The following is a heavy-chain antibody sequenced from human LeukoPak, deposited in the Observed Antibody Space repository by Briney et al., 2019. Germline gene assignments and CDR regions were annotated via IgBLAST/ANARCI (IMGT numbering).Heavy chain of an antibody. Sequence: ASVKVSCKASGYTFTGYYMHWVRQAPGQGLEWMGWINPNSGGTNYAQKFQGRVTMTRGTSISTAYMELSRLRSDDTAVYYCARDHDILTGSFDYWGQGTLVTVSS. V-gene: IGHV1-2*02. J-gene: IGHJ4*02. CDR1: GYTFTGYY. CDR3: ARDHDILTGSFDY. CDR2: INPNSGGT. D-gene: IGHD3-9*01.